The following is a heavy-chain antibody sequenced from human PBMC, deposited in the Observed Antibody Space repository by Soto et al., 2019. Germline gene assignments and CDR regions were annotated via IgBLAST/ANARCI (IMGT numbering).Heavy chain of an antibody. D-gene: IGHD5-12*01. CDR3: ARDNVVATISRYYYYGMDV. CDR2: IIPIFGTA. J-gene: IGHJ6*02. Sequence: SVKVSCKASGGTFSSYAISWVRQAPGQGLEWMGGIIPIFGTANYAQKFQGRVTITADESTSTAYMELSSLRSEDTAVYYCARDNVVATISRYYYYGMDVWGQGTTVTVSS. V-gene: IGHV1-69*13. CDR1: GGTFSSYA.